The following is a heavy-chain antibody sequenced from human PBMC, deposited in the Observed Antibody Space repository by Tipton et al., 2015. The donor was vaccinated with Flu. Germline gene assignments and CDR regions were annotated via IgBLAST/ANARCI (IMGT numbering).Heavy chain of an antibody. CDR3: ARVGDSSVAYGLDY. Sequence: TLSLTCSVSAGSISGGGYYWSWIRQPPGKGLEWIGYISHTGNTYYNPSLKSRVSMSVDSSKDQFSLNLSSVTAADTAVYYCARVGDSSVAYGLDYWGQGTLVTVSS. CDR2: ISHTGNT. D-gene: IGHD3-22*01. J-gene: IGHJ4*02. CDR1: AGSISGGGYY. V-gene: IGHV4-31*03.